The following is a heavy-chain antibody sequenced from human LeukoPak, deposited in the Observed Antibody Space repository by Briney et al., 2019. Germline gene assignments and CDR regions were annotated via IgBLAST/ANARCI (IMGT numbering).Heavy chain of an antibody. CDR3: ARQPLLWFGEQYFDY. Sequence: SETLSLTCAVYGGSFSGYYWSWIRQPPGKGLEWIGEINHSGSTNYNPSLKSRVTISVDTSKNQFSLKLSSVTAADTAVYDCARQPLLWFGEQYFDYWGQGTLVTVSS. V-gene: IGHV4-34*01. CDR1: GGSFSGYY. D-gene: IGHD3-10*01. CDR2: INHSGST. J-gene: IGHJ4*02.